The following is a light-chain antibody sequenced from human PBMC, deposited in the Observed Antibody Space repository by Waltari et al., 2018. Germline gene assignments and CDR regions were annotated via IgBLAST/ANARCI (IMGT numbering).Light chain of an antibody. Sequence: QSALTQPASVSGTLGQSITISCTGTTSDVGNYDLVSWYQQHPGKAPQLLICEVIKRPSGVSSPFSVAKSGNTASLTISGLQAEDEADYYCCSYAGRGTYVFGSGTKVTVL. V-gene: IGLV2-23*02. CDR2: EVI. CDR3: CSYAGRGTYV. J-gene: IGLJ1*01. CDR1: TSDVGNYDL.